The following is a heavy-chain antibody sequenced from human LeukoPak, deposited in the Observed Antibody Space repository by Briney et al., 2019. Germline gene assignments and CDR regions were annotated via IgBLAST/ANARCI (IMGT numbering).Heavy chain of an antibody. D-gene: IGHD2-2*01. CDR3: ARLMPPVDCSSTPCYGFDS. CDR1: GYTFTGYY. V-gene: IGHV1-2*02. CDR2: INPNSGGT. Sequence: ASVKVSCKASGYTFTGYYMHWVRQAPGRGLEWMGWINPNSGGTNYAQKFQGRVTMTRDTSISTAYMELSRLRSDDTAVYYCARLMPPVDCSSTPCYGFDSWGQGTLVTVSS. J-gene: IGHJ4*02.